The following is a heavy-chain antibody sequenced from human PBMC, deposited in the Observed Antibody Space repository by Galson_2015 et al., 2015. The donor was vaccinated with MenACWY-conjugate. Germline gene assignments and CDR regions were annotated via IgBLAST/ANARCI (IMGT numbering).Heavy chain of an antibody. J-gene: IGHJ4*01. Sequence: SLRLSCAASGFTLSSYWMSWARQAPGKGLEWVASINEDGSDKSYMDSVKGRFTISRDNAQNSLSLQMNSLSVEDTAVYYCARGGNWGHGTLVTVSS. V-gene: IGHV3-7*03. CDR3: ARGGN. CDR1: GFTLSSYW. CDR2: INEDGSDK. D-gene: IGHD4-23*01.